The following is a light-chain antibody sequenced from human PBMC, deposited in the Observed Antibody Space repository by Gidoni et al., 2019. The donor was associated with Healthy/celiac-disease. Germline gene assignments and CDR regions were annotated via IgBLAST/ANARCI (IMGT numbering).Light chain of an antibody. CDR3: GTWDSSLSAWV. J-gene: IGLJ3*02. Sequence: QSVLTPPHSVSAAPGQKVTISCSGTSSNIGNKYVSWYQQLPGTAPKLLIYDNNKRPSGIPDRFSGSKSGTSATLGITGLQTGDEADYYCGTWDSSLSAWVFGGGTKLTVL. V-gene: IGLV1-51*01. CDR2: DNN. CDR1: SSNIGNKY.